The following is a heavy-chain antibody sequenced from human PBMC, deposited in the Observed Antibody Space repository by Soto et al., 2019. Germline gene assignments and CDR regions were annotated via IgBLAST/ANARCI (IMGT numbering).Heavy chain of an antibody. CDR1: GFTFSSYG. J-gene: IGHJ6*02. CDR2: ISYDGSNK. Sequence: GGSLRLSCAASGFTFSSYGMHWVRQAPGKGLEWVAVISYDGSNKYYADSVKGRFTISRDNSKNTLYLQMNSLRAEDTAVYYCAKDGGSSSWYYYYHGMDVWGQGTTVTVSS. D-gene: IGHD6-13*01. V-gene: IGHV3-30*18. CDR3: AKDGGSSSWYYYYHGMDV.